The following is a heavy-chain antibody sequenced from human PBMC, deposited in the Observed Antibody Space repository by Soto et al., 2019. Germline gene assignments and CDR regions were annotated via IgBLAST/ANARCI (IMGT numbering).Heavy chain of an antibody. CDR3: ARESRYCSGGSCYFLPGIDY. Sequence: ASVKVSCKASGYTFTGYYMHWVRQAPGQGLEWLGIINPSGGYTTYAQRFLGRVTMTSDTSTSTVHMELGSLRSEDTAVYYCARESRYCSGGSCYFLPGIDYWGQGTQVTVSS. J-gene: IGHJ4*02. CDR2: INPSGGYT. CDR1: GYTFTGYY. D-gene: IGHD2-15*01. V-gene: IGHV1-46*01.